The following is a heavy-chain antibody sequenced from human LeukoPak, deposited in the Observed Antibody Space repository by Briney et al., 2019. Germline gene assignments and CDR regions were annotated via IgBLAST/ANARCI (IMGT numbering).Heavy chain of an antibody. CDR2: IWYDGSNK. Sequence: PGGSLRLSCAASGFTLSSYGMHWVRQAPGKGLEWVAVIWYDGSNKYYADSVKGRFTISRDNSKNTLYLQMNSLRAEDTAVYYCARDSEKGSFDPWGQGTLVTVSS. CDR1: GFTLSSYG. V-gene: IGHV3-33*01. CDR3: ARDSEKGSFDP. J-gene: IGHJ5*02.